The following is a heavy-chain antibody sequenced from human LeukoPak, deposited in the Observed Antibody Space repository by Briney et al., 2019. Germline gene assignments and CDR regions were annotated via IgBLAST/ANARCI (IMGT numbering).Heavy chain of an antibody. CDR1: GASISSGDYY. CDR3: ARKSGSNYFFDD. J-gene: IGHJ4*02. D-gene: IGHD6-13*01. Sequence: SETLSLTCSVFGASISSGDYYWTWIRQQPGKGLEWIRYIYHSGSTYYNPSLKSRLTISLDTSKNQFSLNLNSVTAADTAVYYCARKSGSNYFFDDWGQGTLVTVSS. CDR2: IYHSGST. V-gene: IGHV4-31*03.